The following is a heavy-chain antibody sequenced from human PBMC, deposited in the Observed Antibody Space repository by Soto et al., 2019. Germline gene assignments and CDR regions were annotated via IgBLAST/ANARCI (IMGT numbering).Heavy chain of an antibody. CDR1: GFTFSNAW. CDR2: IKSKTDGGTT. D-gene: IGHD3-3*01. CDR3: TTGRLRFLEWLLSDYFDY. J-gene: IGHJ4*02. V-gene: IGHV3-15*01. Sequence: PGGSLRLSCAASGFTFSNAWMSWVRQAPGKGLEWVGRIKSKTDGGTTDYAAPVKGRFTISRDDSKNTLYLQMNSLKTEDTAVFYCTTGRLRFLEWLLSDYFDYGGQGTLVTVSS.